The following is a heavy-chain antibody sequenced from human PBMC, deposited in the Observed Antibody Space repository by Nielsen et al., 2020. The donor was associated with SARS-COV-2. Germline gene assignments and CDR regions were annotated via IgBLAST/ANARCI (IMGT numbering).Heavy chain of an antibody. Sequence: GGSLRLSCAASGFTFDDYGMSWVRQAPGKGLEWVSGINWNGGSTGYADSVKGRFTISRDNAKNTLYLQMNSLRAEDTAVYYCARDLYYDSSGFDYWGQGTLVTVSS. J-gene: IGHJ4*02. CDR2: INWNGGST. CDR3: ARDLYYDSSGFDY. V-gene: IGHV3-20*04. CDR1: GFTFDDYG. D-gene: IGHD3-22*01.